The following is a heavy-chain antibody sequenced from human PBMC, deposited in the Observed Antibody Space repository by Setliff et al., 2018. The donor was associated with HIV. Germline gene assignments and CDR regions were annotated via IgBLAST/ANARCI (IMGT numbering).Heavy chain of an antibody. V-gene: IGHV1-8*01. J-gene: IGHJ3*01. CDR2: MNPNSGNT. Sequence: ASGKVSSKASGYTFTSNDINRVRQATGPGLEWMGWMNPNSGNTKYVQKFQGRVTMTTDTSTSTVYMELRSLRSDDTAVYYCARVPYRSAGSSGGHDAFDVWGQGTRVTVSS. CDR3: ARVPYRSAGSSGGHDAFDV. CDR1: GYTFTSND. D-gene: IGHD6-19*01.